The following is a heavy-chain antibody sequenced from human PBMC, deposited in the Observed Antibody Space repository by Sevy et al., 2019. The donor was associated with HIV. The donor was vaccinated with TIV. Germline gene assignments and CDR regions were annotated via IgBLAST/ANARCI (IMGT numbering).Heavy chain of an antibody. CDR3: VAEPPSGGHGNYHYGLDL. CDR1: GFIFGDYD. D-gene: IGHD3-16*01. Sequence: GGSLRLSCTVSGFIFGDYDMHWVRQAPGKGLEWVSLILDRGDQTFYGESVKGRSNISRDNAKNTLYLQMSRLRHEDTDVYYCVAEPPSGGHGNYHYGLDLWGQGTTVTVSS. J-gene: IGHJ6*02. CDR2: ILDRGDQT. V-gene: IGHV3-30*03.